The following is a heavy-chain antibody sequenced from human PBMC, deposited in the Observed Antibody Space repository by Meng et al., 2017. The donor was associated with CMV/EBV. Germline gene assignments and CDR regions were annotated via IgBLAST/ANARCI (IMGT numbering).Heavy chain of an antibody. V-gene: IGHV3-43*01. CDR2: INGDGDST. CDR1: GFTFADYT. J-gene: IGHJ6*02. CDR3: ARAYSSSLHYAMDV. D-gene: IGHD5-12*01. Sequence: GESLKISCAASGFTFADYTIHWVRQAPGKGLEWVSLINGDGDSTFYTGSVEGRFTVSRDNSKNSLYLQMDSLRTEDTAVYYCARAYSSSLHYAMDVWGQGTTVTVSS.